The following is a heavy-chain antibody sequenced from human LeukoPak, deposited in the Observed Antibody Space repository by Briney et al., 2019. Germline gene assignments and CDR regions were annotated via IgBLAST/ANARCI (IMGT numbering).Heavy chain of an antibody. CDR2: ISWNSGSI. CDR3: AKDRRPLDYGDYEEGSDAFDI. V-gene: IGHV3-9*01. J-gene: IGHJ3*02. D-gene: IGHD4-17*01. CDR1: GFTFDDYA. Sequence: GGSLRLSCAASGFTFDDYAMHWVRQAPGKGLEWVSGISWNSGSIGYADSVKGRFTISRDNAKNSLYLQMNSLRAEDTALYYCAKDRRPLDYGDYEEGSDAFDIWGQGTMVTVSS.